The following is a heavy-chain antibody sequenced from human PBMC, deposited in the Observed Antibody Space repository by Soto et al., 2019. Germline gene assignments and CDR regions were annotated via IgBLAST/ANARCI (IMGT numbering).Heavy chain of an antibody. V-gene: IGHV1-18*01. CDR3: ARERYXYDSSGYDDYYYYGMDV. J-gene: IGHJ6*02. CDR1: GYTFTSYG. CDR2: ISAYNGNT. D-gene: IGHD3-22*01. Sequence: ASVKVSCKGSGYTFTSYGISWVRRAPGQGLEWMGWISAYNGNTNYAQKLQGRVTMTTDTSTSTAYMELRSLRSDDTAVYYCARERYXYDSSGYDDYYYYGMDVWGQGTTVTVSS.